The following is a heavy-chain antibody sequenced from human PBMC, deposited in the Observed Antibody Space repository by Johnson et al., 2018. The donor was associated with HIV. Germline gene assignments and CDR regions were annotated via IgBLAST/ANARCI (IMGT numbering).Heavy chain of an antibody. CDR3: AKKMGVVVVPAAMHAFDI. Sequence: VQLVESGGGLVQPGGSLRLSCAASGFTFSSYWMSWVRQAPGKGLEWVANIKQDGSEKYYVDSVKGRFTISRDNAKNSLYLQMNSLRAEDTAVYYCAKKMGVVVVPAAMHAFDIWGQGTMVTVSS. J-gene: IGHJ3*02. V-gene: IGHV3-7*05. CDR1: GFTFSSYW. CDR2: IKQDGSEK. D-gene: IGHD2-2*01.